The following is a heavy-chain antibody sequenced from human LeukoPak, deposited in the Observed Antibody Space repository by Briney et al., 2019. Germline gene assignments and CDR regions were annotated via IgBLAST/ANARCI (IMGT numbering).Heavy chain of an antibody. D-gene: IGHD4-23*01. CDR3: ARDLSGGDYGGNSGGFDI. Sequence: ASVKVSCKTSGYTFTGYYLHWVQQAPGQGLEWMGWINPYTGGTNYAQESQGRVTMTRDTSISTAYMELSSLISDDTAVYYCARDLSGGDYGGNSGGFDICGQGTMVTVFS. J-gene: IGHJ3*02. CDR1: GYTFTGYY. CDR2: INPYTGGT. V-gene: IGHV1-2*02.